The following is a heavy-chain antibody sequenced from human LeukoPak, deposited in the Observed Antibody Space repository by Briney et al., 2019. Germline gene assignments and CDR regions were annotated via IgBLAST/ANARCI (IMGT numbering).Heavy chain of an antibody. Sequence: SETLSLTSIVSGASISGGTYYCGWIRQPPGKGLEWIGSIYYTGSTYDNPSLKSRVTISVDTSKNQFSLKLSSVTAADTAVYYCARRGGSGRVFDYWGQGTLVTVSS. CDR1: GASISGGTYY. CDR2: IYYTGST. D-gene: IGHD6-25*01. CDR3: ARRGGSGRVFDY. V-gene: IGHV4-39*01. J-gene: IGHJ4*02.